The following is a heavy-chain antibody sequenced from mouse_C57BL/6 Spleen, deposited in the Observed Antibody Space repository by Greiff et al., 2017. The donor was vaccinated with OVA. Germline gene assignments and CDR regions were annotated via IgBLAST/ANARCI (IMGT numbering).Heavy chain of an antibody. CDR1: GYTFTDYN. V-gene: IGHV1-18*01. D-gene: IGHD1-1*01. Sequence: VQLQQSGPELVKPGASVKIPCKASGYTFTDYNMDWVKQSHGKSLEWIGDINPNNGGTIYNQKFKGKATLTVDKSSSTAYMELRSLTSEDTAVYYCARGGAFITTVVGYFDVWGTGTTVTVSS. CDR2: INPNNGGT. J-gene: IGHJ1*03. CDR3: ARGGAFITTVVGYFDV.